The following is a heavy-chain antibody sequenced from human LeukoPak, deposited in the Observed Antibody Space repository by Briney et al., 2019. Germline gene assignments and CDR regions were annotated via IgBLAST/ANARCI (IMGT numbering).Heavy chain of an antibody. CDR3: AKDYYCSGGSCYFTSPMNFDY. Sequence: GGSLRLSCAASGFTFSSYGMHWVRQAPGKGLERVAFIRYDGSNKYYADSVKGRFTISRDNSKNTLYLQMNSLRAEDTAVYYCAKDYYCSGGSCYFTSPMNFDYWGQGTLVTVSS. V-gene: IGHV3-30*02. CDR2: IRYDGSNK. D-gene: IGHD2-15*01. CDR1: GFTFSSYG. J-gene: IGHJ4*02.